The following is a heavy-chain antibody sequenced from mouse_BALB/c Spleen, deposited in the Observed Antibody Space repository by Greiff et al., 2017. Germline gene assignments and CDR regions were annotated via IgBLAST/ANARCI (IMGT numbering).Heavy chain of an antibody. CDR3: ARDGGLLRSY. D-gene: IGHD1-1*01. CDR1: GFTFSSYG. J-gene: IGHJ2*01. CDR2: INSNGGST. V-gene: IGHV5-6-3*01. Sequence: VQLQQSGGGLVQPGGSLKLSCAASGFTFSSYGMSWVRQTPDKRLELVATINSNGGSTYYPDSVKGRFTISRDNAKNTLYLQMSSLKSEDTAMYYCARDGGLLRSYWGQGTTFTVSS.